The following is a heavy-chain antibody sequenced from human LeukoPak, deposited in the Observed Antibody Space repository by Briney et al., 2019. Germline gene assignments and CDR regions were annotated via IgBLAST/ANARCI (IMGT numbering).Heavy chain of an antibody. Sequence: ASVTVSCKASGYTFTGYYMHWVRQAPGQGLEWMGWINPNSGGTNYAQKFQGRVTMTRDTSISTAYMELSRLRSDDTAVYYCARDSSLVVPAASRLSFDYWGQGTLVTVSS. CDR3: ARDSSLVVPAASRLSFDY. CDR1: GYTFTGYY. V-gene: IGHV1-2*02. D-gene: IGHD2-2*01. CDR2: INPNSGGT. J-gene: IGHJ4*02.